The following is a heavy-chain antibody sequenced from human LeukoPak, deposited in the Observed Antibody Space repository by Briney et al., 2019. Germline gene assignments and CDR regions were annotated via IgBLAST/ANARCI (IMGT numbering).Heavy chain of an antibody. CDR2: IFPGDSDI. V-gene: IGHV5-51*01. D-gene: IGHD6-13*01. CDR3: ARLPGDSSSWGPFDY. CDR1: GYSFTNYW. J-gene: IGHJ4*02. Sequence: GESLKISCKGSGYSFTNYWIGWVRQMPGKGLEWMGIIFPGDSDITYSPSFQGQVTISADKSISTAYLQWSSLKASDTAMYYCARLPGDSSSWGPFDYWGQGTLVTVSS.